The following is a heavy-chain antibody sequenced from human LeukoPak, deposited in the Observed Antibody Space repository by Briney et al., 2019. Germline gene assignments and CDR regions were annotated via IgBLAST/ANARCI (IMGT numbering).Heavy chain of an antibody. J-gene: IGHJ4*02. Sequence: SETLSLTCAVYGASFSGYYWSWIRQPPGKGLEWIGEINHSGNTNYNPSLKSRVTISVGTSKNQFSLKLSSVTAADTAVYYCARSPMVRGDLFDYWGQGTLVTVSS. V-gene: IGHV4-34*01. D-gene: IGHD3-10*01. CDR2: INHSGNT. CDR1: GASFSGYY. CDR3: ARSPMVRGDLFDY.